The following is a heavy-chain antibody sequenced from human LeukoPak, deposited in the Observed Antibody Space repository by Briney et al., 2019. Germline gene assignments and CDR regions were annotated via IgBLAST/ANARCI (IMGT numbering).Heavy chain of an antibody. V-gene: IGHV3-21*01. CDR2: ISSSSSYI. CDR1: GFTFSSYS. D-gene: IGHD5-18*01. J-gene: IGHJ4*02. Sequence: PGGSLRLSCAASGFTFSSYSMNWVRQAPGKGLEWVSSISSSSSYIYYADSVKGRFTISRDNAKNSLYLQMNSLRAEDTAVYYCASSLDTADYFDYWGQGTLVTVSS. CDR3: ASSLDTADYFDY.